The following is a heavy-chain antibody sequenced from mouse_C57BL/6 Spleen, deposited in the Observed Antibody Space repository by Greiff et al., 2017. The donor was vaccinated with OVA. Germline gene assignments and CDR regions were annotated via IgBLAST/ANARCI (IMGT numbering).Heavy chain of an antibody. CDR3: TRGPGPWFAY. J-gene: IGHJ3*01. Sequence: SGAELVRPGASVTLSCKASGYTFTDYEMHWVKQTPVHGLEWIGAIDPETGGTAYNQKFKGKAILTADKSSSTAYMELRSLTSEDSAVYYCTRGPGPWFAYWGQGTLVTVSA. CDR1: GYTFTDYE. CDR2: IDPETGGT. V-gene: IGHV1-15*01. D-gene: IGHD3-3*01.